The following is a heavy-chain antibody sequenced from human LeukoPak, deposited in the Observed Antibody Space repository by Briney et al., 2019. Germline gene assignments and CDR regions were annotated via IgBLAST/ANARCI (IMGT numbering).Heavy chain of an antibody. V-gene: IGHV4-39*07. CDR3: ARGGGSSSSEVY. Sequence: SETLSLTCTVSGGSISTSNYYWGWIRQPPGKGLERIGNIFYSGSTYYSPSLRSRVAISLDTSRNQFSLKLNSVTAADTAVYYCARGGGSSSSEVYWGQGTLVTVSS. J-gene: IGHJ4*02. D-gene: IGHD6-6*01. CDR1: GGSISTSNYY. CDR2: IFYSGST.